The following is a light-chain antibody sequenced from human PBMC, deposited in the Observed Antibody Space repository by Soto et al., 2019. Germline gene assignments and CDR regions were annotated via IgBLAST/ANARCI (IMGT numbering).Light chain of an antibody. CDR3: SSYTSSRTLV. V-gene: IGLV2-14*01. CDR2: EVS. J-gene: IGLJ1*01. CDR1: SSDFRAYNY. Sequence: QSALTQPASVAGSPGQSITISCTGTSSDFRAYNYVSWYQQHPGKAPKLMIYEVSNRPSGVSHRFSGSKSDNTASLTISGLQTDDEADYYRSSYTSSRTLVFGTGTKVTVL.